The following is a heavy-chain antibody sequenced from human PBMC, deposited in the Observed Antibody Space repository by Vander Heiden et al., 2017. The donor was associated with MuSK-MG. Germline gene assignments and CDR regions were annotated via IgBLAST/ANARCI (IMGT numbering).Heavy chain of an antibody. CDR1: GFTFGSYS. Sequence: EVQLVESGGGLVKPGGSLRLSCAASGFTFGSYSSNLVGRAPGKGLEWVSSISSSSSYIYYADSVKGRFTISRDNAKNSLYLQMNSLRAEDTAVYYCARGARGTIDYWGQGTLVTVSS. V-gene: IGHV3-21*01. D-gene: IGHD3-16*01. J-gene: IGHJ4*02. CDR2: ISSSSSYI. CDR3: ARGARGTIDY.